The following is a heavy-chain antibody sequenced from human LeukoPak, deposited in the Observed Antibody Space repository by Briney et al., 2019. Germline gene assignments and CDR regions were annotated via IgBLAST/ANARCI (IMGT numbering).Heavy chain of an antibody. CDR1: GFTFSSYG. D-gene: IGHD6-19*01. J-gene: IGHJ4*02. Sequence: LAGGSLRLSCAASGFTFSSYGMHWVRQAPGKGLEWVAVIWFDGSNQYYADSVKGRFTISRDNSKNTLYLQMNSLRAEDTAVYYCVRKEYNSGWYGYWGQGTLVTVSS. CDR2: IWFDGSNQ. CDR3: VRKEYNSGWYGY. V-gene: IGHV3-33*01.